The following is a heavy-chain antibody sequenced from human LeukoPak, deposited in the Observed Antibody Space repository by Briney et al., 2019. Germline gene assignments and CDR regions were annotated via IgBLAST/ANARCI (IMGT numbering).Heavy chain of an antibody. V-gene: IGHV3-23*01. D-gene: IGHD5-18*01. Sequence: PGGSLRLSCAASGFTFSSYAMSWVRQAPGKGLEWASAISGSGGSTYYADSVKGRFTISRDNSKNTLYLQMNSLRAEDTAVYYCAKGFRGYSYGITDYWGQGTLVTVSS. CDR1: GFTFSSYA. CDR3: AKGFRGYSYGITDY. CDR2: ISGSGGST. J-gene: IGHJ4*02.